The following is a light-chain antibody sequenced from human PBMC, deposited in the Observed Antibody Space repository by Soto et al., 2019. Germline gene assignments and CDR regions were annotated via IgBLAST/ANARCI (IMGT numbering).Light chain of an antibody. J-gene: IGKJ4*01. CDR2: GAS. CDR1: QSVSSN. CDR3: QQYNNWPLT. V-gene: IGKV3-15*01. Sequence: EIVMTQSPATRSLCQGERATLPCRASQSVSSNLAWYQQKPGQAPRLLIYGASTRATGIPARFSGSGSGTEFTLTISSLQSEDFAVYYCQQYNNWPLTFGGGTKVDIK.